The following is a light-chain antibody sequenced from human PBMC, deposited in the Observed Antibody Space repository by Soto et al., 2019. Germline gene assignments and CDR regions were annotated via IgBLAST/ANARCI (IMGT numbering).Light chain of an antibody. CDR1: RVDVGSYNR. CDR3: SFYTSTYTFV. V-gene: IGLV2-18*01. CDR2: EVN. Sequence: QSVLTQPPSVSGSAGQSVTSAARGTRVDVGSYNRVSWYQQPPGKAPKLLIYEVNNRPWGVPDRFSGSKSGNTASLTISGLQAEDEADYYCSFYTSTYTFVFGTGTKVTVL. J-gene: IGLJ1*01.